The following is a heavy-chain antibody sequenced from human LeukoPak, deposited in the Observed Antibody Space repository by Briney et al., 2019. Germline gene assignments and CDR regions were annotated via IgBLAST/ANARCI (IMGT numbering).Heavy chain of an antibody. CDR2: ISYDGSNK. Sequence: PGGSLRLSCAASGFTFSSYGMHWVRQAPGKGLEWVAVISYDGSNKYYADSVKGRFTISRDNSKNTLYLQMNSLRAEDTAVYYCARAGPYDYGGEYFQHWGQGTLVTVSS. J-gene: IGHJ1*01. V-gene: IGHV3-30*03. CDR3: ARAGPYDYGGEYFQH. CDR1: GFTFSSYG. D-gene: IGHD4-23*01.